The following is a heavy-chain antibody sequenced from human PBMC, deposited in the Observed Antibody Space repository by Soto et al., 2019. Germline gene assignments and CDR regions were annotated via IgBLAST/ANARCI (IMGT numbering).Heavy chain of an antibody. J-gene: IGHJ3*02. V-gene: IGHV1-69*02. CDR3: ANLRGSGSYYKGPYRAFDI. CDR1: GGTFSSYT. CDR2: IIPTLGIA. D-gene: IGHD3-10*01. Sequence: SVKVSCKASGGTFSSYTISWVRQAPGQGLEWMGRIIPTLGIANYAQKFQGRVTITADKSTSTAYMELSSLRSEDTAVYYCANLRGSGSYYKGPYRAFDIWGQGTMVTVSS.